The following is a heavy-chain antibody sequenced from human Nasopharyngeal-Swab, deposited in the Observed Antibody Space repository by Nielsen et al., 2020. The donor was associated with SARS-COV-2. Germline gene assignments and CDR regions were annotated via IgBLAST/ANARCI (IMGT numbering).Heavy chain of an antibody. CDR3: ARWSGYYYYYGMDV. V-gene: IGHV3-48*04. CDR2: ISSSSSTI. CDR1: GFTFSSYS. D-gene: IGHD3-3*01. J-gene: IGHJ6*02. Sequence: GESLKISCAASGFTFSSYSMNWVRQAPGKGLEWVSYISSSSSTIYYADSVKGRLTISRDNAKNSLYLQMNSLRAEDTAVYYCARWSGYYYYYGMDVWGQGTTVTVSS.